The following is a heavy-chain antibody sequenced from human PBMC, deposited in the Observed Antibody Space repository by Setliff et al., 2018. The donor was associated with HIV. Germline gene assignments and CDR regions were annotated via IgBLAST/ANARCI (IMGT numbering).Heavy chain of an antibody. CDR2: ISSYNGNT. CDR3: ARDFYDVGRWFGELRPFDY. Sequence: ASVKVSCKASGYTFTNYGISWVRQAPGQGLEWMGWISSYNGNTNYAQNFQGRVTMTTDTSTTTAYMELRSLRSDDTAMYYCARDFYDVGRWFGELRPFDYWGQGTLVTVSS. CDR1: GYTFTNYG. J-gene: IGHJ4*02. D-gene: IGHD3-10*01. V-gene: IGHV1-18*01.